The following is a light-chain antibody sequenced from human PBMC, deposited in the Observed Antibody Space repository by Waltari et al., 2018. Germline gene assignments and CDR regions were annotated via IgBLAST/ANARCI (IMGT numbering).Light chain of an antibody. CDR1: QSVLYSPNSKNY. V-gene: IGKV4-1*01. CDR3: HQYYATPWT. J-gene: IGKJ1*01. CDR2: WAS. Sequence: DIVMTQSPDSLAVSLGERATINCKSTQSVLYSPNSKNYLAWYQQKPGKPPKLLIYWASTRESGVPDRFSGSGSGTDFTLTISSLQAEDVAVYYCHQYYATPWTFGQGTKLEIK.